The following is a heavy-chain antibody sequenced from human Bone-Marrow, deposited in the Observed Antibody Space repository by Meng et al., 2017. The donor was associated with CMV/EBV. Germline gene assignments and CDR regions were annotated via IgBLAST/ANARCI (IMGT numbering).Heavy chain of an antibody. CDR2: ISSSGGST. Sequence: GGSLRLSCAASGFTFSSYAMSWVRQAPGKGLEWVSAISSSGGSTYYADSVKGRFTISRDNSKNTLYLQMNRLRADDTAVFYCAKEACSSTSCSNPRHAYWGQGTLVTVSS. CDR1: GFTFSSYA. V-gene: IGHV3-23*01. CDR3: AKEACSSTSCSNPRHAY. J-gene: IGHJ4*02. D-gene: IGHD2-2*01.